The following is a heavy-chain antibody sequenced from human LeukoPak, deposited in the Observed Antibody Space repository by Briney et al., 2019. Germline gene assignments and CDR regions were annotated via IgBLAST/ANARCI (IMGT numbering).Heavy chain of an antibody. CDR2: ISYDGSNK. J-gene: IGHJ1*01. D-gene: IGHD3-22*01. CDR3: ARDIKTYYYDSSGRFQH. V-gene: IGHV3-30-3*01. Sequence: PGRSLRLSCAASGFTFSSYAMHWVRQAPGKGLEWVAVISYDGSNKYYADSVKGRFTISRDNSKNTLYLQMNSLRAEDTAVYYCARDIKTYYYDSSGRFQHWGQGTLVTVSS. CDR1: GFTFSSYA.